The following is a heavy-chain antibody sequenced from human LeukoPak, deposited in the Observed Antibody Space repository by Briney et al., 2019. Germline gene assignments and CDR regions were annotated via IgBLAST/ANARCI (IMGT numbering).Heavy chain of an antibody. J-gene: IGHJ4*02. D-gene: IGHD1-1*01. CDR2: INHSGST. CDR1: GGSFSGYY. Sequence: PSETLPPTCAVYGGSFSGYYWSWIRQPPGKGLEWIGEINHSGSTNYNPSLKSRVTISVDTSKNQFSLKLSSVTAADTAVYYCAGRVQEGGPQYYFDYWGQGTLVTVSS. CDR3: AGRVQEGGPQYYFDY. V-gene: IGHV4-34*01.